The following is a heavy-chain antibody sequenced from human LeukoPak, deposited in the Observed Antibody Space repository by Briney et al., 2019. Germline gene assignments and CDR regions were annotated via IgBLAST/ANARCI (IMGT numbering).Heavy chain of an antibody. Sequence: SSQTLSLTCTVSGGSTSSGGYYWSWIRQHPGKGLEWIGYIYYSGSTYYNPSLKSRVTISVDTSKNQFSLKLSSVTAADTAVYYCARDFRGVAGNYYYYGMDVWGQGTTVTVSS. V-gene: IGHV4-31*03. D-gene: IGHD6-19*01. CDR1: GGSTSSGGYY. CDR2: IYYSGST. J-gene: IGHJ6*02. CDR3: ARDFRGVAGNYYYYGMDV.